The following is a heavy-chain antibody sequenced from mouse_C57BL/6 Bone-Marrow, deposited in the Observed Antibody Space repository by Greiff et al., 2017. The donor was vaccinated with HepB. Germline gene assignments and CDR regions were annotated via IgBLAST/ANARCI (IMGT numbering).Heavy chain of an antibody. CDR2: IHPNSGST. Sequence: QVQLQQPGAELVKPGASVKLSCKASGYTFTSYWLHWVKQRPGQGLEWIGMIHPNSGSTNYNEKFKSKATLTVDKSSSTAYMQLSSLTSEDSAVYYCAKEGLLRGDYWGQGTTLTVSS. V-gene: IGHV1-64*01. D-gene: IGHD1-1*01. CDR3: AKEGLLRGDY. J-gene: IGHJ2*01. CDR1: GYTFTSYW.